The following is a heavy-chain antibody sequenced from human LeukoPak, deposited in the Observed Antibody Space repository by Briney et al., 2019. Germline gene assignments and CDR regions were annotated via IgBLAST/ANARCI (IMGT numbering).Heavy chain of an antibody. Sequence: SETLSLTCAVYGGSFSGYYWSWIRQPPGKGLDWIGEINHIGITNYNPSLKRRVTISVDTSKNKFSLKLTSVTAADTAVYYCARGGSSWYYAYDLWGQGTMVIVSS. CDR1: GGSFSGYY. D-gene: IGHD6-13*01. CDR3: ARGGSSWYYAYDL. CDR2: INHIGIT. V-gene: IGHV4-34*01. J-gene: IGHJ3*01.